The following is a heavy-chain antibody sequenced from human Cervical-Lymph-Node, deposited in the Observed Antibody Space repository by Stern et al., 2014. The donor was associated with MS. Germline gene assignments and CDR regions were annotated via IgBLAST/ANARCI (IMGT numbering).Heavy chain of an antibody. V-gene: IGHV3-30-3*01. D-gene: IGHD3-3*01. CDR1: GFTFSSYA. CDR3: ARANYDFWSGYPDFHYYGMDV. CDR2: ISYGGRNK. J-gene: IGHJ6*02. Sequence: VQLVESGGGVVQPGRSLRLSCAASGFTFSSYAMHWVRQAPGKGLEWVAVISYGGRNKYYADSVKGRFTISRDNPKNTLYLQMNSLRAEDTAVYYCARANYDFWSGYPDFHYYGMDVWGQGTTVTVSS.